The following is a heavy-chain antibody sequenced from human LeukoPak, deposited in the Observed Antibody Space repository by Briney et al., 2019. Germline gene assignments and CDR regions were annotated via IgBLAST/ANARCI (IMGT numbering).Heavy chain of an antibody. Sequence: GASVKVSCKASGGTFSSYAISWVRQAPGQGLEWMGRIIPILGIANYAQKFQGRVTITADKSTSTAYMELSSLRSEDTAVYYCARGEDTADTYYYYGMDVWGQGTTVTVSS. CDR1: GGTFSSYA. CDR3: ARGEDTADTYYYYGMDV. CDR2: IIPILGIA. V-gene: IGHV1-69*04. D-gene: IGHD5-18*01. J-gene: IGHJ6*02.